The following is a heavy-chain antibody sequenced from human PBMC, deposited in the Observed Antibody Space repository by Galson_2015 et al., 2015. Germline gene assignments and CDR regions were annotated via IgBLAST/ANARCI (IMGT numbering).Heavy chain of an antibody. CDR3: ARSTVGSAAGKTIIEFDY. J-gene: IGHJ4*02. CDR1: GFTFSSYA. D-gene: IGHD6-13*01. CDR2: ISYDGSNK. V-gene: IGHV3-30-3*01. Sequence: SLRLSCAASGFTFSSYAMHWVRQAPGKGLEWVAVISYDGSNKYYADSVKGRLTISRDNSKNTLYLQMSSLRAEDTAVYYCARSTVGSAAGKTIIEFDYWGQGTLVTVSS.